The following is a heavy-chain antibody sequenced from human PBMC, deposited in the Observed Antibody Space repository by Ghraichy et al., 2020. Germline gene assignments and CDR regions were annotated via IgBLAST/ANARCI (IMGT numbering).Heavy chain of an antibody. D-gene: IGHD3-16*01. J-gene: IGHJ4*02. Sequence: SETLSLTCTVSGGSISTYSWSWIRQPPGKGLEWIGFFYNSGSTNYNPSLQSRVPISFDTSKSQFYLKLSSVTAADTAVYYCARGGASSHPFDFWGQGTLVTVSS. CDR2: FYNSGST. CDR3: ARGGASSHPFDF. V-gene: IGHV4-4*09. CDR1: GGSISTYS.